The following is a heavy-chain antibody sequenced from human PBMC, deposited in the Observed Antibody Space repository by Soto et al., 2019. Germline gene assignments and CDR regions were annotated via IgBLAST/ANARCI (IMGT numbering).Heavy chain of an antibody. Sequence: QVQLVQSGAELKKPGSSVTVSCQASGGTFKTIGVSWVRQAPGQGLQWMGGIIPLLRTTDYAQNFQGRISISADESTNTVFMELTSLRSEDTAVYYCARDVLGGWVEKTYRAFDIWGQGTLVAVSS. J-gene: IGHJ3*02. D-gene: IGHD1-26*01. CDR1: GGTFKTIG. V-gene: IGHV1-69*01. CDR2: IIPLLRTT. CDR3: ARDVLGGWVEKTYRAFDI.